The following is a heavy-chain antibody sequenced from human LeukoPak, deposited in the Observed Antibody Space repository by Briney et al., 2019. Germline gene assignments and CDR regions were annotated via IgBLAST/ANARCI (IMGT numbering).Heavy chain of an antibody. D-gene: IGHD3-22*01. CDR2: ISYDGSNK. J-gene: IGHJ4*02. V-gene: IGHV3-30*03. Sequence: GGSLRLSCAASGFTFSSYGMHWVRQAPGKGLEWVAVISYDGSNKYYADSVKGRFTISRDNSKNTLYLQMNSLRAEDTAVYYCARPYYYGSSGYYDYWGRGTLVTVSS. CDR1: GFTFSSYG. CDR3: ARPYYYGSSGYYDY.